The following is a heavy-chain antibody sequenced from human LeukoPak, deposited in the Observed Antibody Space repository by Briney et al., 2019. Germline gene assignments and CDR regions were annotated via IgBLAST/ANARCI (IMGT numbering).Heavy chain of an antibody. J-gene: IGHJ4*02. CDR3: ARVAPSQWLLLPNYFDY. CDR1: GGSIRSYY. CDR2: IYYTGST. Sequence: TSSETLSLTCTVSGGSIRSYYWSWIRQPPGKGLEWIGYIYYTGSTKYNSSLKSRVTISVDTSKNQFSLKLSSATAADTAVYYCARVAPSQWLLLPNYFDYWGQETLVTVSP. D-gene: IGHD3-22*01. V-gene: IGHV4-59*01.